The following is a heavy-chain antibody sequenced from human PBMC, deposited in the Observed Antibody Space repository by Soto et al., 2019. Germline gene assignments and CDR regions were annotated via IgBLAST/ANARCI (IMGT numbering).Heavy chain of an antibody. CDR1: GGSFSDTY. CDR2: INHNTNT. Sequence: QVHLQQWGAGLLKPSETLSLTCAVYGGSFSDTYWNWFRQPPGKGLEWIGEINHNTNTIYNPSLMSRVTIFLGTFKNHISLRLTSVTASDSAVYYRARGVRVFRGSADPWGQGTLVTVSS. V-gene: IGHV4-34*01. J-gene: IGHJ5*02. CDR3: ARGVRVFRGSADP. D-gene: IGHD6-25*01.